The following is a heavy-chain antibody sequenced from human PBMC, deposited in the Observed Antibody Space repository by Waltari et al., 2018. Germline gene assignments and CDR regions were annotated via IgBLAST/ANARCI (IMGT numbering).Heavy chain of an antibody. D-gene: IGHD4-17*01. Sequence: QVQLQQWGAGLLKPSETLSLTFAVYGGSFSGYCWRWIRPPPGKGLEWIGEINHSGSSKYNPSPKSRVTISVDTSKKQFSLKLSSVTAADTAVYYCAIPYGDYGSGAFDIWGQGTMVTVSS. V-gene: IGHV4-34*01. CDR2: INHSGSS. J-gene: IGHJ3*02. CDR1: GGSFSGYC. CDR3: AIPYGDYGSGAFDI.